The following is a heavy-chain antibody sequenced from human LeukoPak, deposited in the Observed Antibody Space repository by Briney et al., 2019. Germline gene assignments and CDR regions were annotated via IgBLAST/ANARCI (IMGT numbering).Heavy chain of an antibody. J-gene: IGHJ3*02. V-gene: IGHV3-49*04. D-gene: IGHD2-21*01. CDR2: IRSKAYGGTR. CDR3: TRDPPYCGGDCYSGDAFDI. Sequence: GGSLRLSCTASGFTFGDYAMSWVRQAPGKGLEWVGFIRSKAYGGTREYAASVKGRFTISRDDSKNIAYLQMNSLKTEDTAVYYCTRDPPYCGGDCYSGDAFDIWGQGTMVTVSS. CDR1: GFTFGDYA.